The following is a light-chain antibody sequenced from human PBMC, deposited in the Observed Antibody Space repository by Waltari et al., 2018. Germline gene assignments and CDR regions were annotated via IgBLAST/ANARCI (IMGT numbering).Light chain of an antibody. CDR2: HAS. V-gene: IGKV3-20*01. CDR3: QKYESLPAT. Sequence: TQSPGTLSLSPGARATLSCRASQSIGIYLAWYQQRPGQAPRLLMYHASSRATGIPDRFSGSGSGTDFSLTISRLDPEDFAVYYCQKYESLPATFGQGTKVEIK. CDR1: QSIGIY. J-gene: IGKJ1*01.